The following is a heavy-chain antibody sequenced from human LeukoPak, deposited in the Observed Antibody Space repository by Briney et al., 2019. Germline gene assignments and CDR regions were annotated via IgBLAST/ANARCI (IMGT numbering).Heavy chain of an antibody. J-gene: IGHJ4*02. Sequence: GGSLRLSCAASGFTFDDYAMHWVRQAPGKGLEWVSGISWNSGSIGYADSVKGRFTISRDNSKNTLYLQMNSLRVEDTAVYYCAKATSVTTLFDYWGQGTLVTVSS. CDR2: ISWNSGSI. CDR1: GFTFDDYA. D-gene: IGHD4-17*01. CDR3: AKATSVTTLFDY. V-gene: IGHV3-9*01.